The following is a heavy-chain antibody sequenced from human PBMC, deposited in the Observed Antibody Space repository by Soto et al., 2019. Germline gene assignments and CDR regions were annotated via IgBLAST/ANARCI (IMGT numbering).Heavy chain of an antibody. Sequence: SETLSLTCAVSSGSISSSNWWSWVCQPPGKGLEWIGEIYHSGSTNYNPSPKSRVTISVDKSKNQFSLKLSSVTAADTAVYYCARAVVVVPAAINYYYYMDGWGKGTKVTVSS. D-gene: IGHD2-2*01. CDR1: SGSISSSNW. V-gene: IGHV4-4*02. CDR2: IYHSGST. CDR3: ARAVVVVPAAINYYYYMDG. J-gene: IGHJ6*03.